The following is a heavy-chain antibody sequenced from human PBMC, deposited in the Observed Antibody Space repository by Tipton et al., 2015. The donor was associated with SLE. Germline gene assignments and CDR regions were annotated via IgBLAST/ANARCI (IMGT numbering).Heavy chain of an antibody. J-gene: IGHJ6*02. CDR2: MSPGGSTI. D-gene: IGHD2-2*01. V-gene: IGHV3-11*01. Sequence: SLRLSCAASGFSFSNYYMSWIRQAPGKGLEWLSYMSPGGSTIHYADSVKGRFTISRDNAKNSLYLQMSSLRVEDTAVYYCARRLGYCSSTSCRSSYYGMDVWGQGTTVTVSS. CDR3: ARRLGYCSSTSCRSSYYGMDV. CDR1: GFSFSNYY.